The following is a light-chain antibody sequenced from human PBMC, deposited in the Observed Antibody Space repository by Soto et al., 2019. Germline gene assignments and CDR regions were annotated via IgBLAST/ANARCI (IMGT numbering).Light chain of an antibody. CDR3: AAWEEKDVV. J-gene: IGLJ2*01. V-gene: IGLV1-44*01. Sequence: QSVLTQPPSASGTPGQRVTISCSGSSSNIGSNTVNWYQQLPGTAPKLLIYSNNQRPSGVPDRFSGSKSGTSASLAISGLQSEDEADYYCAAWEEKDVVFGGGTKLTVL. CDR2: SNN. CDR1: SSNIGSNT.